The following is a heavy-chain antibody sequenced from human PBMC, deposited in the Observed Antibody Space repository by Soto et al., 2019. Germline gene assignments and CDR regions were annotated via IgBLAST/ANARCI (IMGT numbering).Heavy chain of an antibody. J-gene: IGHJ5*02. V-gene: IGHV4-39*01. CDR2: IYYSGST. CDR1: GGSISSSSYY. Sequence: SETLSLTCTVSGGSISSSSYYWGWIRQPPGKGLEWIGSIYYSGSTYYNPSLKSRVTISVDTSKNQFSLKLSSVTAADTAVYYCARQGFRNPWGQGTLVTVSS. CDR3: ARQGFRNP. D-gene: IGHD2-21*01.